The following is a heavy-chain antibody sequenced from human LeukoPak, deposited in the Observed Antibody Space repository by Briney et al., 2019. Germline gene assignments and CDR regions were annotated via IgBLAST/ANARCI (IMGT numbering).Heavy chain of an antibody. D-gene: IGHD6-13*01. J-gene: IGHJ1*01. V-gene: IGHV3-23*01. CDR3: AKVEYSSNIPQH. CDR1: GFTFSSYA. Sequence: PGGSLRLSCAASGFTFSSYAMSWVRQAPGKGLEWVSSISGSGGSTYYADSVKGRFTISRDNSKNTQYLQMNSLRAEDTALYYCAKVEYSSNIPQHWGQGTLVTVSS. CDR2: ISGSGGST.